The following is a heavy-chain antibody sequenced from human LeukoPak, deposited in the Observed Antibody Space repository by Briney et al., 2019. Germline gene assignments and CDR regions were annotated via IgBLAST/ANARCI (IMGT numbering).Heavy chain of an antibody. Sequence: GGSLRLSCAASGFTFSSYGMHWVRQAPGKGLEWVSFIRYDGSDKYYADSVRGRFTISRDNSKNTLYLQMNSLRAEDTAVYYCARASILTGYFHFDYWGQGTLVTVSS. CDR3: ARASILTGYFHFDY. CDR2: IRYDGSDK. J-gene: IGHJ4*02. CDR1: GFTFSSYG. D-gene: IGHD3-9*01. V-gene: IGHV3-30*02.